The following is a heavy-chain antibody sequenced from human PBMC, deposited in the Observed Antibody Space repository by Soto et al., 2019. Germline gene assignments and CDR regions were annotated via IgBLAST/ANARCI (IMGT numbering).Heavy chain of an antibody. V-gene: IGHV4-39*07. CDR3: ARIAAAGTYFQH. CDR2: IYHSGST. Sequence: SETLSLTCSVSGGSISSGIYYWNWVRQPPGKGLEWIGEIYHSGSTNYNPSLKSRVTISVDKSKNQFSLKLSSVTAADTAVYYCARIAAAGTYFQHWGQGTLVTVSS. CDR1: GGSISSGIYY. D-gene: IGHD6-13*01. J-gene: IGHJ1*01.